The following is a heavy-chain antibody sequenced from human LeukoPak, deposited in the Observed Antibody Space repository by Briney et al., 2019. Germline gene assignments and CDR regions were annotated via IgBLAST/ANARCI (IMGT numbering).Heavy chain of an antibody. CDR2: IGSNGDST. J-gene: IGHJ6*03. CDR1: GFTFVDYA. CDR3: AGGYSNPYYFYMDV. V-gene: IGHV3-64*01. Sequence: PGGSLRLSCAASGFTFVDYAMHWVRQAPGKGLEYVSGIGSNGDSTYYANSVKGRFTMSRDNSKHTLYLQMGSLRTEDLAVYYCAGGYSNPYYFYMDVWGKGTTVTVSS. D-gene: IGHD4-11*01.